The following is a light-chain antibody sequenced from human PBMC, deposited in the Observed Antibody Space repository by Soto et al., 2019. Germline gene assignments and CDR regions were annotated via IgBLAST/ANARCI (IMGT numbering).Light chain of an antibody. J-gene: IGKJ1*01. CDR1: QSLLHDNGYNY. V-gene: IGKV2-28*01. CDR3: MQALQAPWT. Sequence: DIVMTQSPLSLPVTPGEPASISCRSSQSLLHDNGYNYLDWYLQKPGQSPQLLSYLGSNRASGVPDRFSGSASGTDFTLKISRVEAEDAGIYYCMQALQAPWTFGQGTKVEIK. CDR2: LGS.